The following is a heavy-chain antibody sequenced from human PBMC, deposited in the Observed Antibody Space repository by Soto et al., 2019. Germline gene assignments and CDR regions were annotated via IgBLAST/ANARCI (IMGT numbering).Heavy chain of an antibody. CDR1: GGTFSTYT. CDR2: ILPMLDIT. D-gene: IGHD2-15*01. J-gene: IGHJ3*02. V-gene: IGHV1-69*02. CDR3: NLGRWSAETFDI. Sequence: QVQLVQSGAEVKKPGSSVKVSCKASGGTFSTYTIIWVRQAPGQGLEWMGRILPMLDITNSAQRFQGRITITAEKSKSTTYLELSRPGSEGPGVDYWNLGRWSAETFDIWGRGTMVTVSS.